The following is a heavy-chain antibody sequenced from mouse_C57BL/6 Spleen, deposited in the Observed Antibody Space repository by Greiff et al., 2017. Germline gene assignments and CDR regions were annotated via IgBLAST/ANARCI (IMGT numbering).Heavy chain of an antibody. D-gene: IGHD3-3*01. CDR3: VRHEQGVFAD. V-gene: IGHV10-1*01. J-gene: IGHJ3*01. Sequence: EVKLMESGGGLVQPKGSLKLSCAASGFSFNTYALNLVRQAPGKGLEWVARIRSKSNNYATYYADSVKDRFTISRDDSESMLYLQMNNLKTEDTAMYYCVRHEQGVFADWGQGSLVTGS. CDR1: GFSFNTYA. CDR2: IRSKSNNYAT.